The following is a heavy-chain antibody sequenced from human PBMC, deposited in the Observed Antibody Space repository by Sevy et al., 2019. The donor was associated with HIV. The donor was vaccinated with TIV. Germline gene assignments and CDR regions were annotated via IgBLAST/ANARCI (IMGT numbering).Heavy chain of an antibody. Sequence: SETLSLTCAVHDGSFSGYYWNWIRQLPGKGLEWIGEINESGITNYNPSLKSRVTISVDTSKKEFSLKLNSVTAAVTAVYFYARSPPVVVVPGAPSWFDPWGQGTLVTVSS. V-gene: IGHV4-34*01. CDR2: INESGIT. CDR3: ARSPPVVVVPGAPSWFDP. J-gene: IGHJ5*02. D-gene: IGHD2-2*01. CDR1: DGSFSGYY.